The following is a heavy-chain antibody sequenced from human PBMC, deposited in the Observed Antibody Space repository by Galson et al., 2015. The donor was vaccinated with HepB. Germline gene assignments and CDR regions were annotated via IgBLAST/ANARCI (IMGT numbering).Heavy chain of an antibody. D-gene: IGHD2-2*01. V-gene: IGHV4-39*01. CDR2: IHYRGST. J-gene: IGHJ5*02. CDR1: GASISSSSYY. Sequence: SETLSLTCTVSGASISSSSYYWGWIRQPPGKGLEWIGSIHYRGSTYYNPPLKSRVTISVDASKNQFSLKLRSVTAADTAVYYCARGDPRYCSSTSCYSSWFDPWGQGTLVTVSS. CDR3: ARGDPRYCSSTSCYSSWFDP.